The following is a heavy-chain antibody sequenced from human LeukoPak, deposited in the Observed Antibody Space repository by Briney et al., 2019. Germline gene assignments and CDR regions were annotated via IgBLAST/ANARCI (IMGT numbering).Heavy chain of an antibody. J-gene: IGHJ6*03. V-gene: IGHV3-74*01. Sequence: TGGSLRLSCAASGFTFSSYWMHWVRQAPGKGLVWVSRINSDGSSTSYADSVKGRFTISRDNAKNTLYLQMNSLRAEDTAVYYCARETHGDYMDVWGKGTTVTVSS. CDR2: INSDGSST. CDR1: GFTFSSYW. CDR3: ARETHGDYMDV. D-gene: IGHD3-10*01.